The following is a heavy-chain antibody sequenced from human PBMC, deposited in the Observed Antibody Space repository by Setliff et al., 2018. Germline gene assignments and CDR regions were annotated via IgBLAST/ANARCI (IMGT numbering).Heavy chain of an antibody. CDR3: AKDRTPYYSSGWLKYFHY. CDR2: INAANENT. CDR1: GYTFSSYS. V-gene: IGHV1-3*01. J-gene: IGHJ4*02. D-gene: IGHD6-19*01. Sequence: ASVKVSCKASGYTFSSYSMHWVRQAPGQRLEWMGWINAANENTQYSKKFQGRLTITTYTSTSTAYMELSSLRSEDTAVYYCAKDRTPYYSSGWLKYFHYWGQGTLVTVSS.